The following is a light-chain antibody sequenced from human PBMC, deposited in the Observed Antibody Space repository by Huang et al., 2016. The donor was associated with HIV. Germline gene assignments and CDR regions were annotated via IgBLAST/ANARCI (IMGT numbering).Light chain of an antibody. Sequence: EIVMTQSPATLSVSSGERATLSCRASQSVSSNLAWYQQKPGQAPRLFIYGASTRATGSPARFSGSGSGTEFTLTISSLQSEDFAVYYCQQYNNWPLTFGGGTKVEIK. CDR3: QQYNNWPLT. J-gene: IGKJ4*01. V-gene: IGKV3-15*01. CDR1: QSVSSN. CDR2: GAS.